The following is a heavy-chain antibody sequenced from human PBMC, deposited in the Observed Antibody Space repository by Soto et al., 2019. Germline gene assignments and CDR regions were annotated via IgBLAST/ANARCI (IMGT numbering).Heavy chain of an antibody. J-gene: IGHJ6*02. Sequence: GESLRISCKVSGYSLTNTWIHWVRQMPGKGLEWMGIIYPGDSDTRYSPSLQGQVTISADKSISTAYLQWSSLKASDTAMYYCARRSGGAYYYGMDVWGQGTTVTASS. V-gene: IGHV5-51*01. D-gene: IGHD2-15*01. CDR3: ARRSGGAYYYGMDV. CDR2: IYPGDSDT. CDR1: GYSLTNTW.